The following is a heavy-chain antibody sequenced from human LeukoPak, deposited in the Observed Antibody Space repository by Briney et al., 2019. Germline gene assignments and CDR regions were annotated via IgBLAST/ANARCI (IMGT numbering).Heavy chain of an antibody. CDR2: ISYDGSNK. V-gene: IGHV3-30*03. CDR1: GFTFSSYG. J-gene: IGHJ4*02. Sequence: GSLRLSCAASGFTFSSYGMHWVRQAPGKGLEWVAVISYDGSNKYYADSVKGRFAIFRDNARNSVYLRMNSLRVEDTAVYYCARTLLYNRKDCYRHFDYWGRGVMVTVSS. D-gene: IGHD1-14*01. CDR3: ARTLLYNRKDCYRHFDY.